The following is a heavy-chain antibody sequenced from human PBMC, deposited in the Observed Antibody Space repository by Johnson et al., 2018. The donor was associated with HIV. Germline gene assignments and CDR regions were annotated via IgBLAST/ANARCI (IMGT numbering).Heavy chain of an antibody. J-gene: IGHJ3*02. CDR3: ARTNYCDSSGYLYDAFDI. CDR2: INSDGSST. CDR1: GFTFSNFW. Sequence: VQLVESGGGLVQPGGSLRLSCAASGFTFSNFWMHWVRQVPGKGLVWVSRINSDGSSTSYADSVKARFTISRDNAKNTLYLQMNSLRAEDTAVYFCARTNYCDSSGYLYDAFDIWGQGTMVTVSS. D-gene: IGHD3-22*01. V-gene: IGHV3-74*02.